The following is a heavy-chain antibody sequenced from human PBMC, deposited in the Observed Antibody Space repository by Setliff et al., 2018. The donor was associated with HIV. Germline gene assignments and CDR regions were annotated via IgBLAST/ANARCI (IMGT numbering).Heavy chain of an antibody. CDR3: AKDSNWEPRHPKFFDS. Sequence: PGGSLRLSCEASGFRVTDTYMAWVRQAPGKGLEWVTFVKYDGSSKYYADSVKGRFTISRDNSKNTLYLQMNSLRGEDTAVYYCAKDSNWEPRHPKFFDSWGQGTLVTVSS. V-gene: IGHV3-30*02. D-gene: IGHD1-26*01. CDR1: GFRVTDTY. CDR2: VKYDGSSK. J-gene: IGHJ4*02.